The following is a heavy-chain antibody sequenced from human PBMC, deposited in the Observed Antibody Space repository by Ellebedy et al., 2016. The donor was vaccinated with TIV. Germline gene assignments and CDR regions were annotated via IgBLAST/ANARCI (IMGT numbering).Heavy chain of an antibody. V-gene: IGHV3-30*18. CDR2: ISYDGSYK. D-gene: IGHD3-10*01. CDR1: GFSFSTYG. Sequence: GESLKISCAASGFSFSTYGMHWVRQAPGKGLEWVAVISYDGSYKYYADSVKGRFTISRDNSKNTLYLQMISLRAEDTAVYYCANSYYYGSGSYYKSGPNDYWGQGTLVTVSS. J-gene: IGHJ4*02. CDR3: ANSYYYGSGSYYKSGPNDY.